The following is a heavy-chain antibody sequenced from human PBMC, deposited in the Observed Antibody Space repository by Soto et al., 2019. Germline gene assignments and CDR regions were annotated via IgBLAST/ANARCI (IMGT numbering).Heavy chain of an antibody. CDR3: AKDLGYQQPGGWFDP. CDR2: IYYSGIT. Sequence: KPSETLSLTCTVSGGSVTSAGYYWSWIRQHPGKGLEWIGYIYYSGITHYNPSLRSRGTISLDTSKNQFSLKLSSVTAADTAVYYCAKDLGYQQPGGWFDPWGQGTLVTVSS. J-gene: IGHJ5*02. CDR1: GGSVTSAGYY. D-gene: IGHD2-2*01. V-gene: IGHV4-31*03.